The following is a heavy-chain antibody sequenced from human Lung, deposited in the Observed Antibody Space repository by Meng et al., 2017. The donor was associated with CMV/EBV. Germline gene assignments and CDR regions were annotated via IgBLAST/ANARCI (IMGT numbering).Heavy chain of an antibody. CDR2: NYHSGGT. CDR3: ARDSGYQQGLDY. CDR1: GGSIGSSNW. V-gene: IGHV4-4*02. Sequence: AVSGGSIGSSNWWSWVRQPPGKRREGIGGNYHSGGTNYNPSLKSRVTISVDKSKNQFSLKLSSVTAADTAVYYCARDSGYQQGLDYWGQGTLVTVSS. D-gene: IGHD6-13*01. J-gene: IGHJ4*02.